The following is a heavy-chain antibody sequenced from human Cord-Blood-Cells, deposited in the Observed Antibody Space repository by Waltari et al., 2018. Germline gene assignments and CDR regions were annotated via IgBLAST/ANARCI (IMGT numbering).Heavy chain of an antibody. CDR2: IWYDGSNK. CDR1: GFIFSSYG. V-gene: IGHV3-33*01. CDR3: AREGLWEQLLVY. Sequence: QVQLVESGGGVVQPGRSLRLSCAASGFIFSSYGMHWVRPAPGKGLEWVAVIWYDGSNKYYADSVKGRFTISRDNSKNTLYLQMNSLRAEDTAVYYCAREGLWEQLLVYWGQGTLVTVSS. D-gene: IGHD1-26*01. J-gene: IGHJ4*02.